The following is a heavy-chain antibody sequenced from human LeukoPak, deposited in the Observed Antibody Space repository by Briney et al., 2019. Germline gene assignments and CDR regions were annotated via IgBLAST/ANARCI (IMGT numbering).Heavy chain of an antibody. CDR1: GGSISSGIYY. V-gene: IGHV4-39*01. CDR2: IYYSGST. CDR3: ARSHYYGSGSSRPFDY. J-gene: IGHJ4*02. D-gene: IGHD3-10*01. Sequence: SETLSLTCSVSGGSISSGIYYWGWIRQPPGKGLEWIGSIYYSGSTYYNPSLKSRVTMSVDTSNNQFSPKLSSVTAADTAVYYCARSHYYGSGSSRPFDYWGQGTLVTVSS.